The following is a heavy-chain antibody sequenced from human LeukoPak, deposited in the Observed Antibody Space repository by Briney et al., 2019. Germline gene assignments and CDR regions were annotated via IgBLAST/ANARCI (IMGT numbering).Heavy chain of an antibody. D-gene: IGHD3-10*01. V-gene: IGHV3-21*01. CDR2: ISSSSSYI. CDR3: AREDYYGSGTANAYYYYMDV. J-gene: IGHJ6*03. Sequence: GGSLRLSCAASGFTFSSYSMNWVRQAPGKGLEWVSSISSSSSYIYYADSVKGRFTISRDNAKNSLYLQMNSLRAEDTAVYYCAREDYYGSGTANAYYYYMDVWGKGTTVTVSS. CDR1: GFTFSSYS.